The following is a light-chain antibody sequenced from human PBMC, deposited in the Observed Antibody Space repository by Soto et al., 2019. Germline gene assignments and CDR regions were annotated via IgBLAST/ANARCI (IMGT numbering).Light chain of an antibody. Sequence: QSALTQPASVSGSPGQSITISCTGTTSDVGRYKFVSWYQHHPGKAPKLLIFEVTNRPSGVSSRFSGYKSGNTASLTISGLQTEDEATYYCGSSKDTDTIVMLGGGTKLTVL. J-gene: IGLJ3*02. CDR1: TSDVGRYKF. CDR3: GSSKDTDTIVM. V-gene: IGLV2-14*01. CDR2: EVT.